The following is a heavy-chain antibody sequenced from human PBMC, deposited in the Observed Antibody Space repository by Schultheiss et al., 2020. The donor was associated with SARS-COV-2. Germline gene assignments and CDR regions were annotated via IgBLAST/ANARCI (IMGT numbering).Heavy chain of an antibody. CDR1: GGSISSGGYY. CDR2: IYYSGST. Sequence: SETLSLTCTVSGGSISSGGYYWSWIRQHPGKGLEWIGYIYYSGSTSYNPSLKSRVTISVDTSKNQFSLKLSSVTAADTALYYCARDSTSYYGSVGNDALDVWGQGTMVTVSS. V-gene: IGHV4-61*08. CDR3: ARDSTSYYGSVGNDALDV. J-gene: IGHJ3*01. D-gene: IGHD3-10*01.